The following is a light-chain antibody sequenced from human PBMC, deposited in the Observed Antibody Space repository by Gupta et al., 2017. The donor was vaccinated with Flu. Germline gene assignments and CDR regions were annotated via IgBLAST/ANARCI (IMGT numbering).Light chain of an antibody. CDR2: SDN. V-gene: IGLV1-44*01. CDR1: SSNIGSNT. Sequence: QSVLTQPPSASGTPGQRVTISCSGSSSNIGSNTVTWYQQLPGTAPNLLIFSDNQRPSGVPDRFSGSKSGTSASLVISGLQSEDEADYYCAAWDDSLNGPDVVFGGGTKLTVL. CDR3: AAWDDSLNGPDVV. J-gene: IGLJ2*01.